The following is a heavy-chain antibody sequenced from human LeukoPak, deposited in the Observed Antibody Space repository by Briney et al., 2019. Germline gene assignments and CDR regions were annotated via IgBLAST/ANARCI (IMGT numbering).Heavy chain of an antibody. D-gene: IGHD3-16*01. CDR3: ARAGSRIMITFYGMDV. CDR2: IYYSGST. J-gene: IGHJ6*02. CDR1: GGSISSYY. V-gene: IGHV4-59*01. Sequence: SETLSLTCTVSGGSISSYYWSWIRQPPGKGLEWIGYIYYSGSTNYNPSLKSRVTISVDTSKNQFSLKLSSVTAADTAVYYCARAGSRIMITFYGMDVWGQGTTVTVPS.